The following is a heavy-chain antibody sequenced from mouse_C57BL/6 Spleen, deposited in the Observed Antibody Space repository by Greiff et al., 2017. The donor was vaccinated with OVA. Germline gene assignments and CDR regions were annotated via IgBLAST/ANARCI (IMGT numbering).Heavy chain of an antibody. J-gene: IGHJ3*01. V-gene: IGHV1-52*01. Sequence: VQLQQPGAELVRPGSSVTLSCKASGYTFTSYWMHWVKQRPIQGLEWIGNIDPSDSETHYNQKFKDKATLTVDKSSSTAYMQLSSLTSEDSAVDYCARGAMVTLGAYWGQGTLVTVSA. D-gene: IGHD2-2*01. CDR1: GYTFTSYW. CDR3: ARGAMVTLGAY. CDR2: IDPSDSET.